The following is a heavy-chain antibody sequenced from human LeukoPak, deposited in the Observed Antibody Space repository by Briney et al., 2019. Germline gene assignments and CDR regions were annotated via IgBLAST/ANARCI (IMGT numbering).Heavy chain of an antibody. J-gene: IGHJ4*02. Sequence: TLSLTCAVSGGSISSGGYSWSWIRQPPGKGLEWIGYIYHSGSTYYNPSLKSRVTISVDRSENQFSLKLSSVTAADTAVYYCARVAWDGYFDYWGQGTLVTVSS. D-gene: IGHD3-3*02. CDR2: IYHSGST. V-gene: IGHV4-30-2*01. CDR3: ARVAWDGYFDY. CDR1: GGSISSGGYS.